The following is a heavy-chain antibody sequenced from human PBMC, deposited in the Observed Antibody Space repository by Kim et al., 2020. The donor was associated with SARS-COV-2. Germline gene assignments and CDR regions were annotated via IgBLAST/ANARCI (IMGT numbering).Heavy chain of an antibody. Sequence: SETLSLTCTVSGVSISSSSYYWGWIRQPPGKGLEWIGSSYYSGSNYYNPSLKSRVTISVDTSKNQFSLKLSSVTDADTAVYYCARQPVLRYVDWVSDYYMDVWGKGTTVTVSS. CDR2: SYYSGSN. J-gene: IGHJ6*03. D-gene: IGHD3-9*01. V-gene: IGHV4-39*01. CDR1: GVSISSSSYY. CDR3: ARQPVLRYVDWVSDYYMDV.